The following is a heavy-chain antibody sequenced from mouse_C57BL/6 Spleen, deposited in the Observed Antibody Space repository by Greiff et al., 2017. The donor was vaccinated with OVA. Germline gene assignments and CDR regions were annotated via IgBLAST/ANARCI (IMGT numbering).Heavy chain of an antibody. CDR2: INPNNGGT. J-gene: IGHJ4*01. CDR1: GYTFTDYY. CDR3: ARWKGVITTVVANYAMDY. Sequence: EVQLQQSGPELVKPGASVKISCKASGYTFTDYYMNWVKQSHGKSLEWIGDINPNNGGTSYNQKFKGKATLTVDKSSSTAYMELRSLTSEDSAVYYCARWKGVITTVVANYAMDYWGQGTSVTVSS. V-gene: IGHV1-26*01. D-gene: IGHD1-1*01.